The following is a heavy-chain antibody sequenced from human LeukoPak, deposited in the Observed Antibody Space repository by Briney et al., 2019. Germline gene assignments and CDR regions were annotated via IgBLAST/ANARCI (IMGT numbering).Heavy chain of an antibody. V-gene: IGHV4-39*07. Sequence: SETLSLTCTVSGGSISSSSYYWGWLRQPPGKGLEWIGSIYYSGSTYYNPSLKSRVTISVDTSKNQFSLKLSSVTAADTAGYYCARHPVVVAASQGGVDYWGQGTLVTVSS. J-gene: IGHJ4*02. CDR1: GGSISSSSYY. CDR2: IYYSGST. CDR3: ARHPVVVAASQGGVDY. D-gene: IGHD2-15*01.